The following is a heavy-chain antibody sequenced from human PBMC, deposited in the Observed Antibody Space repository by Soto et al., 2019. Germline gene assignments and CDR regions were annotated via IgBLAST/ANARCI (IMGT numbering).Heavy chain of an antibody. CDR1: GYSFTNYW. CDR3: ARSYGSGTPLPFFDY. Sequence: GESLKISCKGSGYSFTNYWINWVRQMPGKGLEWMGKIDPRDSYTNYSPSFQGQVTISVDKSINTAYLEWSSVKASDTAIFYCARSYGSGTPLPFFDYWGQGALVTVLL. J-gene: IGHJ4*02. D-gene: IGHD3-10*01. CDR2: IDPRDSYT. V-gene: IGHV5-10-1*04.